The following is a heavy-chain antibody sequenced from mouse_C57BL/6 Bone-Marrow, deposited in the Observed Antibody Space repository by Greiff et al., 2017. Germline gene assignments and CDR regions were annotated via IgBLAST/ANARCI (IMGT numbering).Heavy chain of an antibody. J-gene: IGHJ1*03. CDR2: ILPGSGST. V-gene: IGHV1-9*01. Sequence: QVQLQQSGAELMKPGASVKLSCKATGYTFTGYWIEWVKQRPGHGLEWIGEILPGSGSTNYNEKLKGKAPFSADTSANTAYMQISILTTEDSAIYYCARSGPSYYVSTYWYFDVWGTGTTVTVSS. D-gene: IGHD1-1*01. CDR1: GYTFTGYW. CDR3: ARSGPSYYVSTYWYFDV.